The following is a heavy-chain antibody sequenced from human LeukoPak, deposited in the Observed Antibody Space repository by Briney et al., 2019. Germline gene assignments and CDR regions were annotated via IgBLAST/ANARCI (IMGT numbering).Heavy chain of an antibody. J-gene: IGHJ4*02. CDR3: ARDRPGFFDD. V-gene: IGHV4-4*07. D-gene: IGHD7-27*01. CDR1: GDTISGFS. CDR2: IYSSGST. Sequence: KPSETLSLTCTVSGDTISGFSWSWIGQPAGKGLEWIGRIYSSGSTNYSPPLRRRVTMSVDTKNQFSLKVNSVTAADTAVYYCARDRPGFFDDWGQGSLVTVSS.